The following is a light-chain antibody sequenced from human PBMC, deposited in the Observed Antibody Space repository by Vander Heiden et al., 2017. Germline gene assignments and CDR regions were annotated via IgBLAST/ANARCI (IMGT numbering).Light chain of an antibody. J-gene: IGKJ1*01. CDR1: QSVSSSY. V-gene: IGKV3-20*01. CDR2: GAS. Sequence: EIVLTQSPGTLSLSPGERATLPCSASQSVSSSYLAWYQQKPGQAPRLLSYGASSRATGIPDRFSGSGSGTDFTLTISRLEPEDFAVYYCQQYGSSPWTFGQGTKVEIK. CDR3: QQYGSSPWT.